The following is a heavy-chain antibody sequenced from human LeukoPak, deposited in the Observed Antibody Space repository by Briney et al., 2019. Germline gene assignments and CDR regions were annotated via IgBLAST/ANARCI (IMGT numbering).Heavy chain of an antibody. J-gene: IGHJ2*01. D-gene: IGHD6-19*01. Sequence: PADTLSLTCTVSGGSISSYYWSWIRQPPGKGLEWIGYQNYSGKTNYNPSLKSRVTISVDTSKNQFSLKVSSVTAADTAVYYCARVGYSSGWFAHWYFDLWGRGTLVTVSS. CDR3: ARVGYSSGWFAHWYFDL. V-gene: IGHV4-59*07. CDR2: QNYSGKT. CDR1: GGSISSYY.